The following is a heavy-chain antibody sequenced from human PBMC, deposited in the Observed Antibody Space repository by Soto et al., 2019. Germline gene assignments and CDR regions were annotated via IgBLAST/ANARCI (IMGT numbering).Heavy chain of an antibody. CDR2: IWYDGSNK. CDR1: GFTFSSYG. CDR3: AREPVTTVTTLDY. Sequence: ESGGGVVQPGRSLRLSCAASGFTFSSYGMHWVRQAPGKGLEWVAVIWYDGSNKYYADSVKGRFTISRDNSKNTLYLQMNSLRAEDTAVYYCAREPVTTVTTLDYWGQGTLVTVSS. J-gene: IGHJ4*02. V-gene: IGHV3-33*01. D-gene: IGHD4-17*01.